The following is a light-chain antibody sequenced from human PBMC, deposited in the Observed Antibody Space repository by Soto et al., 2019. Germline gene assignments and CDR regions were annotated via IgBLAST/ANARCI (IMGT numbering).Light chain of an antibody. CDR3: QQTYRIPLT. CDR2: AAS. CDR1: QSIRGY. V-gene: IGKV1-39*01. J-gene: IGKJ4*01. Sequence: DIQMTQSPSSLPASVGDRVTVTCRASQSIRGYLNWYQHKPGTAPKLLIFAASRLQTGVPLRLSGSGSGTNFTLTISNLHPEDFATYSGQQTYRIPLTFGGGTKVDIK.